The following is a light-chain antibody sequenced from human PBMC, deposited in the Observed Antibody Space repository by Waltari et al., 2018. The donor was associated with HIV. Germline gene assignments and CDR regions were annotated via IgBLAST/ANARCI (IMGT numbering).Light chain of an antibody. V-gene: IGLV7-46*01. Sequence: QPVLTQEPSLPVSPAGTVTLTCGSNPGAVTIGRHPSWFQQKPGQAPRTLIYDTTNKHSWTAARFSGSLLGGKAALTLSGARPEDEAGYYCLLSYSDARRVFGGGTKLIVL. CDR3: LLSYSDARRV. CDR1: PGAVTIGRH. J-gene: IGLJ3*02. CDR2: DTT.